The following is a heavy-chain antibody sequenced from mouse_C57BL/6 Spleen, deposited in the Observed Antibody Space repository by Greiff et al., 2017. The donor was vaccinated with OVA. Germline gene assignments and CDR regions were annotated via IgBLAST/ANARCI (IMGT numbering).Heavy chain of an antibody. D-gene: IGHD2-13*01. CDR1: GYSFTDYN. J-gene: IGHJ3*01. Sequence: VQLQQSGPELVKPGASVKISCTASGYSFTDYNMNWVKQGNGKSLEWIGVIIPNCGTTNYNQTFKGRATFTVDQSSNTAYLQLNSLTAEDSADYYCGRGGGDDALDYWGQGTLVTVSA. CDR2: IIPNCGTT. V-gene: IGHV1-39*01. CDR3: GRGGGDDALDY.